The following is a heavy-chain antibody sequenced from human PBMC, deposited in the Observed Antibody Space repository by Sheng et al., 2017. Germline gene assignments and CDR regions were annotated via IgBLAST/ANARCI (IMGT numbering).Heavy chain of an antibody. CDR3: ARAQAPAYYGSGRGFDP. D-gene: IGHD3-10*01. Sequence: QLQLQESGPGLVKPSETLSLTCTVSGGSISSSSYYWGWIRQPPGKGLEWIGSIYYSGSTYYNPSLKSRVTISVDTSKNQFSLKLSSVTAADTAVYYCARAQAPAYYGSGRGFDPWGQGNPWSPSPQ. V-gene: IGHV4-39*07. CDR2: IYYSGST. J-gene: IGHJ5*02. CDR1: GGSISSSSYY.